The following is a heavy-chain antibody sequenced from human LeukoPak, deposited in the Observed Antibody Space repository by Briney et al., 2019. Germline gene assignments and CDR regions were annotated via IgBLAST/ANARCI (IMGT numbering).Heavy chain of an antibody. J-gene: IGHJ3*02. CDR3: ARGVPDSSSWSGDAFDI. CDR2: VNHSGST. Sequence: SETLSLTCAVYGGSFSDYYWNWIRQPPGKGREWIGEVNHSGSTNYNPSLKSRVTISVDTSKNQFSLKLSSVTAADTAVYYCARGVPDSSSWSGDAFDIWGQGTMVTVSS. CDR1: GGSFSDYY. V-gene: IGHV4-34*01. D-gene: IGHD6-13*01.